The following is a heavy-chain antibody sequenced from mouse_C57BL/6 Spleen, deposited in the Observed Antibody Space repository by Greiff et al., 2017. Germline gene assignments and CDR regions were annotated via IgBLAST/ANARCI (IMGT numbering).Heavy chain of an antibody. D-gene: IGHD4-1*01. CDR2: ISYDGSN. V-gene: IGHV3-6*01. Sequence: EVKLQESGPGLVKPSQSLSLTCSVTGYSITSGYYWNWIRQFPGNKLEWMGYISYDGSNNYNPSLKKRISITRDTSKNQFFLKWNSVTTEDTATYYCTRDGLGEFDYWGQGTTLTVSS. CDR1: GYSITSGYY. CDR3: TRDGLGEFDY. J-gene: IGHJ2*01.